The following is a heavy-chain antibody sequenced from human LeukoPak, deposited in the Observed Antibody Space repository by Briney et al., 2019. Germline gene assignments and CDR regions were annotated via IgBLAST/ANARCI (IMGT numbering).Heavy chain of an antibody. Sequence: SETLSLTCTVSGGSISSGSYYWSWIRQPAGKGLEWIGRIYTSGSTNYNPSLKSRVTISVDTSKNQFSLKLSSVTAADTAVYYCARVASGSVDWGQGTLVTVSS. V-gene: IGHV4-61*02. D-gene: IGHD3-10*01. CDR2: IYTSGST. CDR3: ARVASGSVD. CDR1: GGSISSGSYY. J-gene: IGHJ4*02.